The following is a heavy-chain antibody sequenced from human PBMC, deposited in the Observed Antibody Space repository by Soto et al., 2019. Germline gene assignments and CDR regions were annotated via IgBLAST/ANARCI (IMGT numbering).Heavy chain of an antibody. CDR2: INPKSGGT. V-gene: IGHV1-2*04. Sequence: ASVKVSCKASGYTFTGHYIHWVRQAPGQGLEWLGRINPKSGGTSTAQKFQGWVTMTTDTSISTASMELTRLTSDDTAIYYCARGDSTDCSNGVCSFFYNHDMDVWGQGTTVTVSS. CDR1: GYTFTGHY. D-gene: IGHD2-8*01. CDR3: ARGDSTDCSNGVCSFFYNHDMDV. J-gene: IGHJ6*02.